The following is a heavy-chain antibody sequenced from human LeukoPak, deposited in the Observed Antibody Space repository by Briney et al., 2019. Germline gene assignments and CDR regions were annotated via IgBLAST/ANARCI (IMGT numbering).Heavy chain of an antibody. CDR2: ISYDGSNK. D-gene: IGHD5-12*01. V-gene: IGHV3-30-3*01. CDR3: ATDYSGYDLGGDY. Sequence: PGGSLRLSCAASGFTFSSYAMHWVRQAPGKGPEWVAVISYDGSNKYYADSVKGRFTISRDNSKNALYLQMNSLRAEDTAVYYCATDYSGYDLGGDYWGQGTLVTVSS. CDR1: GFTFSSYA. J-gene: IGHJ4*02.